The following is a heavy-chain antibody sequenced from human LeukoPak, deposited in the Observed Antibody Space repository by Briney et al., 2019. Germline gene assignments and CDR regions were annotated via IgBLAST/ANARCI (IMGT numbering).Heavy chain of an antibody. Sequence: GGSLRLSCAASGFTFSSYAVSWVRQAPGVGLEWVSTISGRGGSTFYADSVKGRFTISRDNSKNTLYLQMNSLRADDTAVYYCAKGYYDILTDYFHNWFNPWGQGTLVIASS. CDR1: GFTFSSYA. J-gene: IGHJ5*02. D-gene: IGHD3-9*01. V-gene: IGHV3-23*01. CDR2: ISGRGGST. CDR3: AKGYYDILTDYFHNWFNP.